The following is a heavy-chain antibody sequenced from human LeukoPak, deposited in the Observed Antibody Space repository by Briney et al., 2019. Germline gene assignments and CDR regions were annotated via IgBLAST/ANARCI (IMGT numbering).Heavy chain of an antibody. V-gene: IGHV3-9*01. CDR1: GFTFSSYF. CDR2: ISWNSGSI. Sequence: QPGGSLRLSCAASGFTFSSYFMHWVRQAPGKGLDWVSGISWNSGSIGYADSVKGRFTISRDNAKNSLYLQMNSLRAEDTALYYCAKDKQQLEIGEFDYWGQGTLVTVSS. D-gene: IGHD6-13*01. CDR3: AKDKQQLEIGEFDY. J-gene: IGHJ4*02.